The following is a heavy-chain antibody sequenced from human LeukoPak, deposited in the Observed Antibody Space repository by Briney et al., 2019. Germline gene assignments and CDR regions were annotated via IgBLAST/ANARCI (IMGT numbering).Heavy chain of an antibody. J-gene: IGHJ4*02. CDR3: AKQVITMVRGVPRY. CDR2: IKQDGSEK. Sequence: GGSLRLSCAASGFTFSSYWMSWVRQAPGKGLEWVANIKQDGSEKYYVDSVKGRFTISRDNSKNTLYLQMNSLRAEDTAVYYCAKQVITMVRGVPRYWGQGTLVTVSS. D-gene: IGHD3-10*01. CDR1: GFTFSSYW. V-gene: IGHV3-7*03.